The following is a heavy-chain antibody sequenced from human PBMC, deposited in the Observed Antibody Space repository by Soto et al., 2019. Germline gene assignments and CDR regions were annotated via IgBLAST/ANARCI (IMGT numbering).Heavy chain of an antibody. V-gene: IGHV3-33*01. Sequence: PGGSLRLSCAASGFTFSSYGMHWVRQAPGKGLEWVAVIWYDGSNKYYADSVKGRFTISRDNSKNTLYLQMNSLRAEDTAVYYCARDFRSVAADYWGQGTLVTVSS. D-gene: IGHD6-19*01. CDR2: IWYDGSNK. CDR3: ARDFRSVAADY. CDR1: GFTFSSYG. J-gene: IGHJ4*02.